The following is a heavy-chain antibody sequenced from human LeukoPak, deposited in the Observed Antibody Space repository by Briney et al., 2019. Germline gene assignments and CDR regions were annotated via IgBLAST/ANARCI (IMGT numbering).Heavy chain of an antibody. CDR1: GGSISSDDYY. CDR3: ARESLGATTGFDY. V-gene: IGHV4-30-4*08. CDR2: IYHSGNT. D-gene: IGHD1-26*01. J-gene: IGHJ4*02. Sequence: SETLSLTCTVSGGSISSDDYYWTWIRQSPGKGLEWIGYIYHSGNTNYNPSLKSRATISIETSKNQFSLKLRFVTAADTAMYYCARESLGATTGFDYWGRGTLVTVSS.